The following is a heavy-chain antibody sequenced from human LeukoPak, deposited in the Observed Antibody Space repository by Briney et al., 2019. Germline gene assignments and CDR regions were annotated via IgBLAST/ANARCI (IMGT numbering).Heavy chain of an antibody. D-gene: IGHD2-15*01. V-gene: IGHV3-7*03. J-gene: IGHJ6*02. Sequence: GGSLRLSCAASGFTFSNYWMTWVRQAPGKGLEWVANINRDGSERYYVDSVKSRFTISRDDAKSSLYLQMNSLRAEDTAVYYCARRNATDVWGQGTTVIVFS. CDR3: ARRNATDV. CDR2: INRDGSER. CDR1: GFTFSNYW.